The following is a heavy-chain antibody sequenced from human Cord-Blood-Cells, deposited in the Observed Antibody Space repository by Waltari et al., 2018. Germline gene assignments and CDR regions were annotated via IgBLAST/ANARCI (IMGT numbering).Heavy chain of an antibody. J-gene: IGHJ4*02. CDR2: IYYSGST. V-gene: IGHV4-39*01. D-gene: IGHD3-10*01. CDR3: AGFYYYGSGSYFDY. CDR1: GGSISSSSYH. Sequence: QLQLQESGPGLVKPSETLSLTCTVYGGSISSSSYHWGGHRQPPGKGLEWIGSIYYSGSTYYNPSLKSRVTISVDTSKNQFSLKLSSVTAADTAVYYCAGFYYYGSGSYFDYWGQGTLVTVSS.